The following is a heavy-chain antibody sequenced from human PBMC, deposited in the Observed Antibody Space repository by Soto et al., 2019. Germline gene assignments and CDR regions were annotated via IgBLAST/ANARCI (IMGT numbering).Heavy chain of an antibody. CDR1: GYTFTGYY. V-gene: IGHV1-2*04. CDR2: INPNSGGT. Sequence: ASVKVSCKASGYTFTGYYMHWVRQAPGQGLEWMGLINPNSGGTNYAQKFQGWVTMTRDTSISTAYMELSRLRSDDTAVYYCARDPIAAAGTDYYYGMDVWGQGTTVTVSS. CDR3: ARDPIAAAGTDYYYGMDV. J-gene: IGHJ6*02. D-gene: IGHD6-13*01.